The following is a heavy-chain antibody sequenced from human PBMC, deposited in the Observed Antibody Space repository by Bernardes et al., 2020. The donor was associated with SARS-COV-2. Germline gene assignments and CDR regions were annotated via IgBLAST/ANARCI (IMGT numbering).Heavy chain of an antibody. D-gene: IGHD3-16*01. Sequence: GGSLRLSCAASGFTFSRYALHWVRQAPGKGLEWVAVISYDGSTKQYADSVKGRFTISRDNSKNTVYLQTDSLRAEDTAEYYCARDWGYDYWGQGTLVTVSS. CDR3: ARDWGYDY. J-gene: IGHJ4*02. CDR2: ISYDGSTK. V-gene: IGHV3-30-3*01. CDR1: GFTFSRYA.